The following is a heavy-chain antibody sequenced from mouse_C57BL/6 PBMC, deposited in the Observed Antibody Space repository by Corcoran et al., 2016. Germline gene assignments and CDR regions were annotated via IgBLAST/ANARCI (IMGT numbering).Heavy chain of an antibody. J-gene: IGHJ2*01. CDR2: INPNNGGT. Sequence: EVQLQQSGPELVKPGASVKIPCKASGYTFTDYNMDWVKQSHGKSLEWIGDINPNNGGTSYNQKFKGKDTLTVDKSSSTAYMELRSLTSEDSAVYYCARDHYFDYWGQGTTLTVSS. CDR1: GYTFTDYN. V-gene: IGHV1-18*01. CDR3: ARDHYFDY.